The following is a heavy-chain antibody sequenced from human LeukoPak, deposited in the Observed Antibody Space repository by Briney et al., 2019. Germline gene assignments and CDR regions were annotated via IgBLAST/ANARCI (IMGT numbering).Heavy chain of an antibody. Sequence: SETLSLTCTVSGGSISSYYWSWIRQPPGKGLEWIGYIYYSGSTNYNPSLKSRVTISVGTSKNQFSLKLSSVTAADTAVYYCARDRRGYDFWSGPKPTYCYYYGMDVWGQGTTVTVSS. CDR2: IYYSGST. V-gene: IGHV4-59*01. J-gene: IGHJ6*02. CDR3: ARDRRGYDFWSGPKPTYCYYYGMDV. D-gene: IGHD3-3*01. CDR1: GGSISSYY.